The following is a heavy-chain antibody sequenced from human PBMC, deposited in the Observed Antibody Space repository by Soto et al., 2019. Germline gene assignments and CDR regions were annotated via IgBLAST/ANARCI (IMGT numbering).Heavy chain of an antibody. CDR2: INPNSGGT. Sequence: ASVKVSCKASGYTFTDYYMHWVRQAPGQGLEWMGWINPNSGGTNYAQKFQGWVTMTRDTSISTAYMELSRLRSDDTAVYYCAREAAAGTGHDAFDIWGQGTMVTVSS. CDR3: AREAAAGTGHDAFDI. D-gene: IGHD6-13*01. V-gene: IGHV1-2*04. CDR1: GYTFTDYY. J-gene: IGHJ3*02.